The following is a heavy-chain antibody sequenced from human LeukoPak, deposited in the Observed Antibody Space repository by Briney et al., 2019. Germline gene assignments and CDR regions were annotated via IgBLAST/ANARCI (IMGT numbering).Heavy chain of an antibody. V-gene: IGHV4-59*01. CDR3: ARSSISLARGIRRDFDY. CDR1: GASISSYY. Sequence: SETLSLTCTVSGASISSYYWSWIRQPPGKGLEWIGYIYYSGSTNYNPSLKSRVTISVDTSKNQFSLKLNSVTAADTAVYYCARSSISLARGIRRDFDYWGQGTLVTVSS. CDR2: IYYSGST. D-gene: IGHD3-10*01. J-gene: IGHJ4*02.